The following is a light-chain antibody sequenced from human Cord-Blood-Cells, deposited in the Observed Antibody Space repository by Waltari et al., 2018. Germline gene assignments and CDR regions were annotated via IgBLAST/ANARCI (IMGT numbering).Light chain of an antibody. Sequence: QSALTQPAPVSGSPGPSITISCTGTSRDVGSYNFVSWYQQHPGKAPKLMIYEGSKRPSGVSNRFSGSKSGNTASLTISGLQAEDEADYYCCSYAGSSTLWVFGGGTKLTVL. V-gene: IGLV2-23*01. CDR2: EGS. CDR1: SRDVGSYNF. CDR3: CSYAGSSTLWV. J-gene: IGLJ3*02.